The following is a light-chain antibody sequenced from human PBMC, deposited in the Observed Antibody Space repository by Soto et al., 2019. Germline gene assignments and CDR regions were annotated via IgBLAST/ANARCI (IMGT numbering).Light chain of an antibody. J-gene: IGKJ1*01. CDR1: QSISRY. V-gene: IGKV1-5*03. CDR2: KAS. CDR3: QQYNSYLWT. Sequence: DIQMTQSPSSLSASVGDRVTITCRASQSISRYLNWYQQKPGKAPKLLIYKASSLESGVPSRFSGSGSGTEFTLTISSLQPDDFATYYCQQYNSYLWTFGQGTKVDIK.